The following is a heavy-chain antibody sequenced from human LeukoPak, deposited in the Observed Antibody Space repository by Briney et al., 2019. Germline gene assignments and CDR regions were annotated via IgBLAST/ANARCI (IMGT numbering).Heavy chain of an antibody. D-gene: IGHD3-9*01. CDR1: GGSISSYY. V-gene: IGHV4-59*01. J-gene: IGHJ4*02. Sequence: SETLSLTCTVSGGSISSYYWSWIRQPPGKGLEWIGYIYYSGSTNYNPSLKSRVTISVDTSKNQFSLKLSSVTAADTAVYYCARGDYDILTGYYPLDYWGQGTLVTLSS. CDR2: IYYSGST. CDR3: ARGDYDILTGYYPLDY.